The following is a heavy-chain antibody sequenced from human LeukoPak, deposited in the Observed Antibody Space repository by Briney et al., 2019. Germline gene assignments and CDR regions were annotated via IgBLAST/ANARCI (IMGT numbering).Heavy chain of an antibody. Sequence: SETLSLTCTVSGGSISSSSYYWGWIRQPPGKGLEWIGSIYYSGSTYYNPSLKSRVTISVDTSKNQFSLKLSSVTAADTAVYYCARGSVTAKGLGYWGQGTLVTVSS. CDR2: IYYSGST. CDR1: GGSISSSSYY. D-gene: IGHD2-21*02. V-gene: IGHV4-39*07. J-gene: IGHJ4*02. CDR3: ARGSVTAKGLGY.